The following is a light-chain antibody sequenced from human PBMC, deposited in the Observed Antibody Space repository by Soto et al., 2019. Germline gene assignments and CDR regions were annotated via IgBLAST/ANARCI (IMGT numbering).Light chain of an antibody. CDR1: QSISSW. CDR2: KAS. J-gene: IGKJ1*01. Sequence: DIQMTQSPSTLSASVGDRVTITCRASQSISSWLAWYQQKPGKAPKLLIYKASSLESGVPSRFSGSGSGTEVTLAISSLQPDDSATYYCQQYNDNWTFGQGTKLDIK. CDR3: QQYNDNWT. V-gene: IGKV1-5*03.